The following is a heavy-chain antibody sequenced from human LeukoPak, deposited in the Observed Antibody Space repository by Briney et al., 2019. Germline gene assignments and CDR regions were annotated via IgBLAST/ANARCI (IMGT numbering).Heavy chain of an antibody. CDR2: ISYDGSNK. CDR3: AKGQIAAAGPTYFDY. J-gene: IGHJ4*02. Sequence: GGSLRLSCAASGFTFSSYGMHWVRQAPGKGLEWVAVISYDGSNKYYADSVKGRFTISRDNSKNTLYLQMNSLRAEDTAVYYCAKGQIAAAGPTYFDYWVQGTLVTVSS. D-gene: IGHD6-13*01. CDR1: GFTFSSYG. V-gene: IGHV3-30*18.